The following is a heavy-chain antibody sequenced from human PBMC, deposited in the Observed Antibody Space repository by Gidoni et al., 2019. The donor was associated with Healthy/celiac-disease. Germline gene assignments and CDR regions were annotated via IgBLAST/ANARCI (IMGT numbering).Heavy chain of an antibody. J-gene: IGHJ4*02. CDR3: ARVPGNIGAAADDY. V-gene: IGHV3-21*04. Sequence: EVQLVESGGGLVKPGGSLRLSCAASGFTFSSYSMNWVRQAPGKGLEWVSSISSSSSYIYYADSVKGRFTISRDNAKNSLYLQMNSLRAEDTAVYYCARVPGNIGAAADDYWGQGTLVTVSS. D-gene: IGHD6-13*01. CDR2: ISSSSSYI. CDR1: GFTFSSYS.